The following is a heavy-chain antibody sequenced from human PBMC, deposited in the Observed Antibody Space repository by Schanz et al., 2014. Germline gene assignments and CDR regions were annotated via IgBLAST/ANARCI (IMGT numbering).Heavy chain of an antibody. J-gene: IGHJ4*02. CDR3: ARLWGGWRIPDY. V-gene: IGHV4-38-2*01. CDR2: IYYSGST. D-gene: IGHD6-19*01. Sequence: QVQLLESGGGLFKPGGSLRLSCAGSGFTFADYYMTWIRQPPGKGLEWIGSIYYSGSTYYNASLKSRVTISVDTSKNQFPLKLTSVTAADSAVYYCARLWGGWRIPDYWGQGNLVTVSS. CDR1: GFTFADYY.